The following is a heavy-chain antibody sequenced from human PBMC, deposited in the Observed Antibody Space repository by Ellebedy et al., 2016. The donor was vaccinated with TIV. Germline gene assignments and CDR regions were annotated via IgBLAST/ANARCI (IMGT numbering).Heavy chain of an antibody. CDR2: IYYGGST. Sequence: MPSETLSLTCTVSGDSISSSDHFRGWIRSPPGKGLEWIATIYYGGSTYYSPSLKSRITISLDKSKNQFSLKLTSVTAADTAVYFCARYLHWSTGDHFHAMDVWGQGTKVTVSS. J-gene: IGHJ6*02. D-gene: IGHD3-9*01. CDR3: ARYLHWSTGDHFHAMDV. CDR1: GDSISSSDHF. V-gene: IGHV4-39*01.